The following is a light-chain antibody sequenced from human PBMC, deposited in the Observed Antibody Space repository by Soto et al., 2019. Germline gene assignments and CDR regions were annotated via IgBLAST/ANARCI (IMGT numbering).Light chain of an antibody. CDR3: CSYAGSSTWV. V-gene: IGLV2-23*01. CDR1: SSDVGSYNL. J-gene: IGLJ1*01. Sequence: QSVLTQPASVSGSPGQSITISCTGTSSDVGSYNLVSWYQQHPGKVPKIMIYEASKRPSGAPNRFSGSKSGNTASLTISGLQAEDEADHYCCSYAGSSTWVFGTGTKLTVL. CDR2: EAS.